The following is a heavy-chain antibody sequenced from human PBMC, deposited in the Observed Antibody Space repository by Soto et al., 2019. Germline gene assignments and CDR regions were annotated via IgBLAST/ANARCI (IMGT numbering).Heavy chain of an antibody. Sequence: EVQLLESGGALVQPGGSLRLSCAASGFTFSSYGMSWVRQAPGKGLEWVSVISDSGGYTEYADSVKGRFTISRDNSKNTLYLQMNSLRAEDTATYYCAINTAVDYWGQGALVTVSS. V-gene: IGHV3-23*01. CDR3: AINTAVDY. CDR1: GFTFSSYG. J-gene: IGHJ4*02. CDR2: ISDSGGYT.